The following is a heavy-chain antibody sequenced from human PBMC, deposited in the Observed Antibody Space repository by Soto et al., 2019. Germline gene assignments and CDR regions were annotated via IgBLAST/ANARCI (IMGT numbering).Heavy chain of an antibody. Sequence: GGSLRLSCAASGFTFSNYAMSWVRQTPGKGLEWVSSISGTGATTYYADSVKGRFTISRDNSKNTLYLQMDTLRADDTALYFCAKDMAFWGQGTLVTVSS. CDR3: AKDMAF. CDR1: GFTFSNYA. J-gene: IGHJ4*02. V-gene: IGHV3-23*01. D-gene: IGHD3-10*01. CDR2: ISGTGATT.